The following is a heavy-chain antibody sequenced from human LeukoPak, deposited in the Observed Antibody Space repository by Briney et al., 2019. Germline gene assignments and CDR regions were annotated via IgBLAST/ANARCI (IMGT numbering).Heavy chain of an antibody. CDR1: GGSISSYY. D-gene: IGHD6-25*01. CDR2: IYYSGST. V-gene: IGHV4-59*01. J-gene: IGHJ4*02. Sequence: SETLSLTCTVSGGSISSYYWSWIRQPPGKGLEWIGYIYYSGSTNYNPSLKSRVTISVDTSKNQFSLKLSSVTAADTAVYYCARAWRLPNFDYWGQGTLVTVSS. CDR3: ARAWRLPNFDY.